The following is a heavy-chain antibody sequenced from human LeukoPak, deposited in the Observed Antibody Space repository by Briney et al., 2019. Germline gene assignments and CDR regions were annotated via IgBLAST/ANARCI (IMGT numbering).Heavy chain of an antibody. CDR1: GFSVSNYY. D-gene: IGHD3-16*01. J-gene: IGHJ5*01. Sequence: PGGSLRLSCAGSGFSVSNYYMNWVRQAPGKGLEWVSLIRDSGETFYADSVKGRITISRDNSKNTVYLQMNRLRVEDTAVYFCARDRAVTQVWVEFDSWGQGTLVTVSS. CDR3: ARDRAVTQVWVEFDS. V-gene: IGHV3-66*03. CDR2: IRDSGET.